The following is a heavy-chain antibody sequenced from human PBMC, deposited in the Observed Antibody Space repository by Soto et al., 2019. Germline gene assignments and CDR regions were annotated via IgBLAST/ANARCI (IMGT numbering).Heavy chain of an antibody. J-gene: IGHJ3*01. Sequence: GGSLRLSCAASGFTFSSYGMHWVRQAPGKGLEWVAVISYDGSNKYYADSVKGRFTISRDNSKNTLYLQMNSLRAEDTAVYYCAKTSCFFGSCYSGLGAFDSWGQGTMFTVSS. D-gene: IGHD2-15*01. CDR3: AKTSCFFGSCYSGLGAFDS. V-gene: IGHV3-30*18. CDR1: GFTFSSYG. CDR2: ISYDGSNK.